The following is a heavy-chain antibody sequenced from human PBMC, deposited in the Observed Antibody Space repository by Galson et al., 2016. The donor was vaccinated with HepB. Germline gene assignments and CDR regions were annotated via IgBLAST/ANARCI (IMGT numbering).Heavy chain of an antibody. J-gene: IGHJ5*02. CDR2: IYSSGDT. CDR1: GGSISSGGYY. V-gene: IGHV4-31*03. Sequence: LSLTCTVSGGSISSGGYYWSWIRQHPGKGLEWIGYIYSSGDTYYNPSLQSRVTISVDTSKNQFSLNLNSVTAADTAVYYCARETNGEYDDWFGPWGRGTQVIVSS. D-gene: IGHD4-17*01. CDR3: ARETNGEYDDWFGP.